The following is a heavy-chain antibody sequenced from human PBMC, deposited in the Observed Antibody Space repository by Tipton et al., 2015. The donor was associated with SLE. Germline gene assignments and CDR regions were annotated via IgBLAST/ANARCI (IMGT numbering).Heavy chain of an antibody. V-gene: IGHV4-39*07. J-gene: IGHJ4*02. D-gene: IGHD4-17*01. CDR2: SGST. CDR3: ARDPNGGYGTFDF. Sequence: SGSTYYNPSLKSRVTISVDTSKNQFSLKLSSVTAADTAVYFCARDPNGGYGTFDFWGQGALATVSS.